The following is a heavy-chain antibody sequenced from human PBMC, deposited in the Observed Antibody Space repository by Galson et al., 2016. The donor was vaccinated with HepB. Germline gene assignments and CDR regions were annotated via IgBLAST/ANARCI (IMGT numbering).Heavy chain of an antibody. CDR2: ISAHKGNT. Sequence: SVKVSCKASNYTFSSYGISWVRQAPGQGLEWMGWISAHKGNTNYAQTSKGRVTMTTDTSTSTAYMELRSLRSDDTAVYYCARDYGMDVWGQGTTVIVSS. J-gene: IGHJ6*02. CDR3: ARDYGMDV. CDR1: NYTFSSYG. V-gene: IGHV1-18*01.